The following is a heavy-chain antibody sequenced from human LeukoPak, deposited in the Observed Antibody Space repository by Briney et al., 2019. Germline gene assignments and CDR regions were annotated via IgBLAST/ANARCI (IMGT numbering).Heavy chain of an antibody. V-gene: IGHV3-23*01. D-gene: IGHD6-13*01. CDR2: ISGSGGST. CDR3: AKDMRYSSSWYPFDY. CDR1: GFIFSSFA. Sequence: GGSLRLSCAASGFIFSSFAMSWVRQAPGKGLEWVSVISGSGGSTDYADAVKGRFTISGDNSKNTLSLQMNSLRVEDTAVYYCAKDMRYSSSWYPFDYWGQGTLVTVSS. J-gene: IGHJ4*02.